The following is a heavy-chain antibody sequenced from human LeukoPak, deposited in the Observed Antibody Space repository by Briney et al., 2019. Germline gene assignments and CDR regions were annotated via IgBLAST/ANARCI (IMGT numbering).Heavy chain of an antibody. CDR1: GFTFSSYA. CDR2: ISGSGGST. Sequence: GGPLRLSCAASGFTFSSYAMSWVRQAPGKGLEWVSAISGSGGSTYYADSVKGRFTISRDNSKNTLYLQMNSLRAEDTAVYYCAKGTRIAVAFDYWGQGTLVTVSS. CDR3: AKGTRIAVAFDY. D-gene: IGHD6-19*01. J-gene: IGHJ4*02. V-gene: IGHV3-23*01.